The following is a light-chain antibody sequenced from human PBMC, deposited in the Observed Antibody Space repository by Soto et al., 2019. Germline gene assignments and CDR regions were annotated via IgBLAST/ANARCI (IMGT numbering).Light chain of an antibody. Sequence: PGESATLSCRASERVSTNLAWYQQTPGQAPRLLIYSASRRPTDIPVRFSGSGSGAEFALTISSLQSEDFAIYYCQQYNNLPPTFGQGTKVDIK. CDR1: ERVSTN. CDR3: QQYNNLPPT. CDR2: SAS. J-gene: IGKJ1*01. V-gene: IGKV3-15*01.